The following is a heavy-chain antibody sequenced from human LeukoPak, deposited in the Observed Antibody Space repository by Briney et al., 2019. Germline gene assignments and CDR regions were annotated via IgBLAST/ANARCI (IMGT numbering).Heavy chain of an antibody. J-gene: IGHJ4*02. Sequence: GGSLRLSCAASGFTFSSYAMSWVRQAPGKGLEWVSGIIGSGGSTYYADSVEGRFTISRDNSKNTLYLQMNSLRAEDTAIYYCAKAGCTNIVCYLNSWGQGTLVTVSS. CDR2: IIGSGGST. V-gene: IGHV3-23*01. D-gene: IGHD2-8*01. CDR3: AKAGCTNIVCYLNS. CDR1: GFTFSSYA.